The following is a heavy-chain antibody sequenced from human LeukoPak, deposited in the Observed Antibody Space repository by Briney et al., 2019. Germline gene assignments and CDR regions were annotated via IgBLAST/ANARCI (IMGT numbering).Heavy chain of an antibody. V-gene: IGHV4-39*01. J-gene: IGHJ4*02. CDR3: ARHADY. CDR1: GFAFSSYA. Sequence: PGGSLRLSCAASGFAFSSYAMSWIRQPPGKGLEWIGSIYYSGSTYYNPSLKSRVTISVDTSKNQFSLKLSSVTAADTAVYYCARHADYWGQGTLVTVSS. CDR2: IYYSGST.